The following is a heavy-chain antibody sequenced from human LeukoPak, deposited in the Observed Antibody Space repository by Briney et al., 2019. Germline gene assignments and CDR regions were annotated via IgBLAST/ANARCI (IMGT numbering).Heavy chain of an antibody. CDR3: ARQGVNSGYHVGAFDI. D-gene: IGHD3-22*01. V-gene: IGHV4-39*01. Sequence: SETLSLTRTVSGGSISSSSYYWGWIRQPPGKGLEWIGSINYSGSTYYNPSLRSRVTISVDTSKNQFSLKLSSVTAADTAVYYCARQGVNSGYHVGAFDIWGQGTMVTVSS. J-gene: IGHJ3*02. CDR1: GGSISSSSYY. CDR2: INYSGST.